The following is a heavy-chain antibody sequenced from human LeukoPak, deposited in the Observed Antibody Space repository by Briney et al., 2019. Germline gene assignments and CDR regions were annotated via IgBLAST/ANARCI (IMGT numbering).Heavy chain of an antibody. D-gene: IGHD3-22*01. V-gene: IGHV3-66*01. CDR2: IYISGST. CDR3: ARSYYYDLYYFDY. CDR1: GFTVSSNY. J-gene: IGHJ4*02. Sequence: GGSLRLSCAASGFTVSSNYMSWVRQAPGKGLEWVSVIYISGSTYYADSVKGRFTISRDNAKNSLYLHMTGLRVEDTAVYYCARSYYYDLYYFDYWGQGTLVTVSS.